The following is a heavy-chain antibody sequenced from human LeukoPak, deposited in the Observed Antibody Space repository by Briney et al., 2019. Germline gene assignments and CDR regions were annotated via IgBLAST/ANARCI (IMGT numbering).Heavy chain of an antibody. Sequence: PSETLSLTCTVSGGSISSSSYYWGWIRQPPGKGLEWIGSIYYSGSTYYNPSLKSRVTISVDTSKNQFSLKLSSVTAADTAVYYCARVGIAVAGTRYFDYWGQGTLVTVSS. V-gene: IGHV4-39*07. D-gene: IGHD6-19*01. CDR1: GGSISSSSYY. J-gene: IGHJ4*02. CDR2: IYYSGST. CDR3: ARVGIAVAGTRYFDY.